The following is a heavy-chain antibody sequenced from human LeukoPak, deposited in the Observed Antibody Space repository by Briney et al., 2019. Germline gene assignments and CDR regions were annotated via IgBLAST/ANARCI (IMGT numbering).Heavy chain of an antibody. CDR1: GSTFSSHG. D-gene: IGHD2-15*01. CDR3: AKDTCSGGSCYPDYYYYGMDV. Sequence: SGRSLRHSCAASGSTFSSHGMPWVRQAPGKGLEWVAVISYDGSNKYYADSVKGRFTISRDNSKNTLYLQMNSLRAEDTAVYYCAKDTCSGGSCYPDYYYYGMDVWGQGTTVTVSS. V-gene: IGHV3-30*18. J-gene: IGHJ6*02. CDR2: ISYDGSNK.